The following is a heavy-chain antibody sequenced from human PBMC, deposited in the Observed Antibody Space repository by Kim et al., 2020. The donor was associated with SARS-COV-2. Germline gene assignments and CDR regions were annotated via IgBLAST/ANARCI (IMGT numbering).Heavy chain of an antibody. Sequence: RRVTISVDTSKNPFSLKLSSVTAADTAVYYCARGGGHYYDSSGYYGIDYWGQGTLVTVSS. J-gene: IGHJ4*02. CDR3: ARGGGHYYDSSGYYGIDY. D-gene: IGHD3-22*01. V-gene: IGHV4-59*09.